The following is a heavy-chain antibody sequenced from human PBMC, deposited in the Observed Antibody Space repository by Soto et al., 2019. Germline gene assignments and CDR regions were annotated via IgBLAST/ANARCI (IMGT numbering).Heavy chain of an antibody. D-gene: IGHD6-19*01. CDR1: GYSFTAYW. Sequence: PGESLKISCKASGYSFTAYWIGWVRQMPGKGLEWMGIIYPGDSDTRYSPSFEGQVTISADESITTAHLQWSSLKASDTAMYYCARHTNGWFIDYWGQGTLVTVSS. CDR2: IYPGDSDT. J-gene: IGHJ4*02. V-gene: IGHV5-51*01. CDR3: ARHTNGWFIDY.